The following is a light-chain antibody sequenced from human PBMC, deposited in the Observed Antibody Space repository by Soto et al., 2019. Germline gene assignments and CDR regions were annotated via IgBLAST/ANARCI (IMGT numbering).Light chain of an antibody. J-gene: IGKJ3*01. CDR1: QSISSN. V-gene: IGKV3-15*01. Sequence: EIVMTQSPATLSVSPGERATLSCRASQSISSNLAWYQQKPGQAPRLLIYGASTRATGIPATFSGSGSGTEFTLTISSLQSEDSAVYYCQQYNNWQFTFGPGTKVDIK. CDR2: GAS. CDR3: QQYNNWQFT.